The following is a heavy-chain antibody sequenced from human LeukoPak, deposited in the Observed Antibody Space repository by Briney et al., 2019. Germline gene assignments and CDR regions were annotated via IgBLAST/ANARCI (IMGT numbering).Heavy chain of an antibody. CDR2: INSDGSST. Sequence: GGSLRLSCAASGVTFSTNWMHWVRQVPGKWLVWVSRINSDGSSTAYADSVKGRFTISRDNAKNTLYLQMNSLRAEDTAVYYCVRASSDDGGYWGQGTLVTVSS. CDR3: VRASSDDGGY. J-gene: IGHJ4*02. V-gene: IGHV3-74*01. CDR1: GVTFSTNW.